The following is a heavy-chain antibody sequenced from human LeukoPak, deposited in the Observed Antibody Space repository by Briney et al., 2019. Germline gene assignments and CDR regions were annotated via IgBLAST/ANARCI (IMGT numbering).Heavy chain of an antibody. CDR3: ARPKYNWNYYDAFDI. CDR1: GYSFTSYW. V-gene: IGHV5-51*01. J-gene: IGHJ3*02. D-gene: IGHD1-7*01. CDR2: IYPGDSDT. Sequence: GESLKISCKVSGYSFTSYWIGWVRQMPGKGLEWMGIIYPGDSDTRYRPSFQGHVTISADKSISTAYLQWSSLKASDTAMYYCARPKYNWNYYDAFDIWGQGTMVTVSS.